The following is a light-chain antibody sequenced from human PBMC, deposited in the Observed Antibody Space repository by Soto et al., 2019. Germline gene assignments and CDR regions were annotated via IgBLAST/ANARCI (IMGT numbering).Light chain of an antibody. V-gene: IGKV1-5*01. CDR2: DAS. Sequence: DIQMTQSPSTLSASVGDRVTITCRASESISTWLAWYQQKPGKAPKFLIYDASSLESGVPSRFSGSGSGTEFTLTISRLEPEEFAVYYCQVYGISPKTVGQGTKVDIK. J-gene: IGKJ1*01. CDR3: QVYGISPKT. CDR1: ESISTW.